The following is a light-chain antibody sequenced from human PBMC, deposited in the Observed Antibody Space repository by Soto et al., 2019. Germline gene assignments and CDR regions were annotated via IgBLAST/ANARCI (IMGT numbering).Light chain of an antibody. CDR3: QSYDSSLSGWV. J-gene: IGLJ3*02. CDR2: GNS. V-gene: IGLV1-40*01. Sequence: QSVLTQPPSVSGAPGQTVTISCTGSSSNIGAAYDVRWYQQLPGTAPKLLIYGNSNRPSGVPDRFSGSKSGTSASLAITGLQAEDEADYYCQSYDSSLSGWVFGGGTKLTVL. CDR1: SSNIGAAYD.